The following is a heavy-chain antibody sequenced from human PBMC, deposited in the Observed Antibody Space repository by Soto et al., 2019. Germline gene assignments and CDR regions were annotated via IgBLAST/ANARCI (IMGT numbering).Heavy chain of an antibody. J-gene: IGHJ4*02. D-gene: IGHD3-10*01. CDR1: GGTFGSYA. CDR2: IIPIFGTA. V-gene: IGHV1-69*06. CDR3: ARDSSWGSGSYYPAYFDY. Sequence: QVQLVQSGAEVKKPGSSVKVSCKASGGTFGSYAISWVRQAPGQGLEWMGGIIPIFGTANYAQKFQGRVTITADKSTSTAYMELSSLRSEDTAVYYCARDSSWGSGSYYPAYFDYWGQGTLVTVSS.